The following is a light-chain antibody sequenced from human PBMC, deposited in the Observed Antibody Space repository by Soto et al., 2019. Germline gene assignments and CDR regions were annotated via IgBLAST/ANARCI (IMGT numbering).Light chain of an antibody. CDR3: ETWDSNTRV. CDR2: REGSGSY. V-gene: IGLV4-60*02. J-gene: IGLJ3*02. CDR1: SGHSSYI. Sequence: QSVLTQSSSASASLGSSVKLTCTLSSGHSSYIIAWHQQQPGKAPRYLMKREGSGSYNKGSGVPDRFSGSSSGADRYLTISSLQFEDEADYYCETWDSNTRVVGGGTKLTVL.